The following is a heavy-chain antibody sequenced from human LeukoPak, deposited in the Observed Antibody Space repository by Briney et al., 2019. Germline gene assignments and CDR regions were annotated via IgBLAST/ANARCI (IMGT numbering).Heavy chain of an antibody. V-gene: IGHV1-69*05. D-gene: IGHD3-22*01. Sequence: SVKVSCKASGGTFSSYAISWVRQAPGQGLEWMGGIIPIFGTANYAQKFQGRVTITTEESTSTAYMELSSLRSEDTAVYYCASNNYYDSSGYYWGILNDYWGQGTLVTVS. CDR3: ASNNYYDSSGYYWGILNDY. J-gene: IGHJ4*02. CDR1: GGTFSSYA. CDR2: IIPIFGTA.